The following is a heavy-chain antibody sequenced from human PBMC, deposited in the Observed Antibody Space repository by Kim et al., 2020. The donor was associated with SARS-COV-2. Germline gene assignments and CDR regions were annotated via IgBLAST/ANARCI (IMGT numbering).Heavy chain of an antibody. J-gene: IGHJ4*02. CDR3: AGSSYDSGFY. Sequence: GGSLRLSCAASGFTFSNYWMRWVRQAPGKGLEWVANINQDGSEKHYVDSVEGRFTISRDNTKNSLYLQMNSLRAEDTAAYYCAGSSYDSGFYWGQGTLVTVSS. CDR2: INQDGSEK. CDR1: GFTFSNYW. V-gene: IGHV3-7*01. D-gene: IGHD3-10*01.